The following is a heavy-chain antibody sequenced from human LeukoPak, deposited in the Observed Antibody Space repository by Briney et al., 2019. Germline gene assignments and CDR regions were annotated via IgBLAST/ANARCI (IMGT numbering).Heavy chain of an antibody. CDR3: ALGPGAYYYYGMDV. CDR1: GGSFSGYY. Sequence: SETLSLTCAVYGGSFSGYYWSWIRQPPGKGLEWIGEINHSGSTSYNPSLKSRVTISVDTSKSQFSLKLSSVTAADTAVYYCALGPGAYYYYGMDVWGQGTTVTVSS. V-gene: IGHV4-34*01. D-gene: IGHD3-10*01. J-gene: IGHJ6*02. CDR2: INHSGST.